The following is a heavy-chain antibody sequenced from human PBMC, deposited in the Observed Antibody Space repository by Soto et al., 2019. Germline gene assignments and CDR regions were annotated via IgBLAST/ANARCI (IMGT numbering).Heavy chain of an antibody. CDR1: GGSISSSSYY. Sequence: PSETLSLTCTVSGGSISSSSYYWGWIRQPPGKGLEWIGSIYYSGSTYYNPSLKSRVTISVDTSKNQFSLKLSSVTAADTAVYYCARQVELPDAFDIWGQGTMVTVSS. D-gene: IGHD3-10*01. J-gene: IGHJ3*02. V-gene: IGHV4-39*01. CDR2: IYYSGST. CDR3: ARQVELPDAFDI.